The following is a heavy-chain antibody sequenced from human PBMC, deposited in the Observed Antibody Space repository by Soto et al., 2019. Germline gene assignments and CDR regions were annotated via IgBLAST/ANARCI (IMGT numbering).Heavy chain of an antibody. CDR3: ARRGGGTYPYYFDY. J-gene: IGHJ4*02. CDR2: ISYDGSNK. V-gene: IGHV3-30*03. CDR1: GFTFSTYG. Sequence: GGSLRLSCAASGFTFSTYGMHWVRKAPGKGLEWVAVISYDGSNKYYADSVKGRFTISRDNSKNTLYLQMNSLRAEDTAVYYCARRGGGTYPYYFDYWGRGTLVTVSS. D-gene: IGHD3-16*01.